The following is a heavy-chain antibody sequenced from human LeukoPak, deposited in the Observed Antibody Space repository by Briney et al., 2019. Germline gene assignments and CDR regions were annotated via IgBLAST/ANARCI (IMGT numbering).Heavy chain of an antibody. CDR1: GYTFTSYG. CDR3: ARDRGTIFGVVTLYYFDY. J-gene: IGHJ4*02. CDR2: ISAYNGNT. V-gene: IGHV1-18*01. Sequence: SVKVSCKASGYTFTSYGISWVRQAPGQGLEWMGWISAYNGNTNYAQKLQGRVTMTTDTSTSTAYMELRSLRSDDTAVYYCARDRGTIFGVVTLYYFDYWGQGTLVTVSS. D-gene: IGHD3-3*01.